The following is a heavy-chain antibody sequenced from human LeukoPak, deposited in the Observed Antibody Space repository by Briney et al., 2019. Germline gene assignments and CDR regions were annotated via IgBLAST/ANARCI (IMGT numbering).Heavy chain of an antibody. V-gene: IGHV1-2*06. CDR3: ARGTSYTSGWWIYFDY. Sequence: ASVKVSCKASGYTFTGYYIHWVRQAPGEGREWMGRINPNSGGTNYAQKFQGRVTMTRDTSISTVYMELSRLGSDDAAVYYCARGTSYTSGWWIYFDYWGQGTLVTVSS. J-gene: IGHJ4*02. CDR1: GYTFTGYY. CDR2: INPNSGGT. D-gene: IGHD6-19*01.